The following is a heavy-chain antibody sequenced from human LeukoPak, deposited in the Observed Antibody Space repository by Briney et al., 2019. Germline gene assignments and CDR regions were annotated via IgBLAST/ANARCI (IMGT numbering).Heavy chain of an antibody. CDR3: ARHAFYYGSGSDWFDP. D-gene: IGHD3-10*01. J-gene: IGHJ5*02. CDR2: IYYSGST. V-gene: IGHV4-39*01. Sequence: SETLSLTCTVSGGSISSSSYYWGWIRQPPGKGLEWIGSIYYSGSTYYNPSLKSRVTISVDTSKNQFSLKLSFVTAADTAVYYCARHAFYYGSGSDWFDPWGQGTLVTVSS. CDR1: GGSISSSSYY.